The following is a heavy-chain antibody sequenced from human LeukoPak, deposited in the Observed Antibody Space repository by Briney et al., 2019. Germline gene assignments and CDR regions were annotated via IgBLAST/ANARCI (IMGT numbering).Heavy chain of an antibody. CDR2: ISSTGSTI. CDR1: GFSFSSES. CDR3: ARGDYYGSGSSDY. V-gene: IGHV3-48*04. D-gene: IGHD3-10*01. Sequence: PGGSLRLSCAASGFSFSSESMNWVRQAPGKGLEWVSYISSTGSTIFYADSVKGRFTISRDNAKNSLYLQMNSLRAEDTAVYYCARGDYYGSGSSDYWGQGTLVTVSS. J-gene: IGHJ4*02.